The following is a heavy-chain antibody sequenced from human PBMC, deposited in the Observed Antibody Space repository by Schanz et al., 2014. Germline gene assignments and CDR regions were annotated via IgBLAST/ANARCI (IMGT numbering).Heavy chain of an antibody. Sequence: EVQLLESGGGLVQPGGSLRLSCAASGFTFGGYAMVWVRRAPGKGLEWVSALSGSGGSTYYADSVKGRFTISRDNSKNTLYLQMNSLRAEDTAVYYCAKQIHYDILTVARNWGQGTLVTVSS. CDR3: AKQIHYDILTVARN. V-gene: IGHV3-23*01. CDR2: LSGSGGST. D-gene: IGHD3-9*01. CDR1: GFTFGGYA. J-gene: IGHJ4*02.